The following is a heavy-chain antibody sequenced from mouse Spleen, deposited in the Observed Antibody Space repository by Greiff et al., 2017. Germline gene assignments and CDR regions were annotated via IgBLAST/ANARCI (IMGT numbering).Heavy chain of an antibody. Sequence: EVKLMESGGGLVKPGGSLKLSCAASGFTFSSYAMSWVRQTPEKRLEWVATISSGGSYTYYPDSVKGRFTISRDNAKNTLYLQMSSLRSEDTAMYYCARLDDGYSLDYWGQGTTLTVSS. CDR3: ARLDDGYSLDY. J-gene: IGHJ2*01. D-gene: IGHD2-3*01. CDR2: ISSGGSYT. V-gene: IGHV5-9-1*01. CDR1: GFTFSSYA.